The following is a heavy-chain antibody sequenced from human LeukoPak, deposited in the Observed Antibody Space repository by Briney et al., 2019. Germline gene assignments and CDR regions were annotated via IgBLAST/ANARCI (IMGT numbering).Heavy chain of an antibody. CDR1: GGSISSSSYY. CDR2: MYYSGST. D-gene: IGHD6-19*01. CDR3: AGSGWNGGPFDN. Sequence: SETLSLTCTVSGGSISSSSYYWGWIRQPPGKGLEWIGSMYYSGSTHYNPSLKSRVTISLDTSKNQFSLKVSSVTAADTAVYYCAGSGWNGGPFDNWGQGTLVTVSS. J-gene: IGHJ4*02. V-gene: IGHV4-39*07.